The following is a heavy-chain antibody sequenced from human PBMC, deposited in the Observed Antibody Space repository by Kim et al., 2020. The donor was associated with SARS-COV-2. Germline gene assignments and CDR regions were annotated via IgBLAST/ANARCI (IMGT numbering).Heavy chain of an antibody. V-gene: IGHV3-7*01. D-gene: IGHD3-16*01. CDR3: ARWGPPWGIDF. J-gene: IGHJ4*02. Sequence: YYVVSVRGRFTISGDNVKNSLYLQMNSLRAEDTAVYYCARWGPPWGIDFWGQGTLVTVSS.